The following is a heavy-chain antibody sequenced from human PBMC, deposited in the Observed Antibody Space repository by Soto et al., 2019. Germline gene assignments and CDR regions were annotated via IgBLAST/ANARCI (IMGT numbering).Heavy chain of an antibody. J-gene: IGHJ4*02. CDR2: IIPIFGTA. Sequence: ASVKVSCKASGGTFSSYAISWVRQAPGQGLEWMGGIIPIFGTANYAQKFQGRVTITADESTSTAYMELSSLRSEDTAVYYCASIPSSIVGELSWGQGTLVTASS. D-gene: IGHD3-16*01. V-gene: IGHV1-69*13. CDR3: ASIPSSIVGELS. CDR1: GGTFSSYA.